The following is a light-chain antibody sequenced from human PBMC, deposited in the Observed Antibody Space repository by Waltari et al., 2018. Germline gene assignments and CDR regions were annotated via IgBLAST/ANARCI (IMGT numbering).Light chain of an antibody. CDR3: QHYNNWPPWA. CDR1: RSVSSN. V-gene: IGKV3-15*01. Sequence: EIVMTQSPVTLSVSPGERATLSCRASRSVSSNLAWYQQKPGQAPRLLIYGASTRATGIPARFSGSGSGAEFTLTISSLQSEDFAVYYCQHYNNWPPWAFGQGTKVEIK. CDR2: GAS. J-gene: IGKJ1*01.